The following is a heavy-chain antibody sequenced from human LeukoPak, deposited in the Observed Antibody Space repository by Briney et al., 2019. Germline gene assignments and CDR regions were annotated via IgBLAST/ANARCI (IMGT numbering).Heavy chain of an antibody. CDR2: IYYSGST. CDR3: ARAYHSSWYLNWFDP. CDR1: GGSISSYY. J-gene: IGHJ5*02. D-gene: IGHD6-13*01. V-gene: IGHV4-59*08. Sequence: SETLSLTCTVSGGSISSYYWNWIRQPPGKGLEWIGYIYYSGSTYYNPSLKSRVTISVDTSKNQFSLKLSSVTAADTAIYYCARAYHSSWYLNWFDPWGQGTLVTVSS.